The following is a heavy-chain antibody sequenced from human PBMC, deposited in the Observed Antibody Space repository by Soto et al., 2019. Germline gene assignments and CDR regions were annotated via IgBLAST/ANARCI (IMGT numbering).Heavy chain of an antibody. Sequence: GGSLRLSCAASGFTFSNYGMHWVRQAPGKGLEWVAGIWYDGSNPYYADSVKGRFTISRDSSKNTVYLQINSLRAEDTAVFYCARDGDSGADSGWFHPWGQGTLVTVSS. J-gene: IGHJ5*02. V-gene: IGHV3-33*01. CDR2: IWYDGSNP. CDR3: ARDGDSGADSGWFHP. D-gene: IGHD2-21*02. CDR1: GFTFSNYG.